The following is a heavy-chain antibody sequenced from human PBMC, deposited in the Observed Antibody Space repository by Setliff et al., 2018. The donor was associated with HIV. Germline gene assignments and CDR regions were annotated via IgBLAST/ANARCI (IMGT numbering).Heavy chain of an antibody. CDR3: ARLGYYYYGMDV. CDR1: GGSISSYY. CDR2: IYTSGCT. V-gene: IGHV4-4*09. J-gene: IGHJ6*02. Sequence: SETLSLTCTVSGGSISSYYWSWIRQPPGKGLEWIGYIYTSGCTNYNPSLKSRVTISVDTSKNQFSLKLSSVTAADTAVYYCARLGYYYYGMDVWGQGTTVTVSS.